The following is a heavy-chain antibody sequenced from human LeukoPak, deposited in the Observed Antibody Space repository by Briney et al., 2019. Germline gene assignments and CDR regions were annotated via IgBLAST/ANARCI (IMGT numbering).Heavy chain of an antibody. D-gene: IGHD2-2*01. J-gene: IGHJ3*02. CDR3: ASARDSLVPPEGAFDI. CDR1: GGTFSSYA. CDR2: IIPIFGTA. Sequence: SVKVSCKASGGTFSSYAISWVRQAPGQGLEWMGGIIPIFGTANYAQKFQGRVTITADESTSTAYMELSSLRSEDTAVYYCASARDSLVPPEGAFDIWGQGTMVTVSS. V-gene: IGHV1-69*13.